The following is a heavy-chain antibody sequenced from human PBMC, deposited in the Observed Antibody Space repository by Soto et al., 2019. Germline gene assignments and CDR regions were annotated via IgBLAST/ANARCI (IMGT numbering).Heavy chain of an antibody. Sequence: GPGPSCPSETLSLTCTVSGGSISTGGYYWSWIRQHPGKGLEWIGHIYSSGITHYNPSLKSRLTTSKDASNSQVLLTMTNRDPLDTATYYCARIVRLWSGYQGFDPWGQGTLVTVSS. CDR3: ARIVRLWSGYQGFDP. CDR2: IYSSGIT. D-gene: IGHD3-3*01. V-gene: IGHV4-31*08. J-gene: IGHJ5*02. CDR1: GGSISTGGYY.